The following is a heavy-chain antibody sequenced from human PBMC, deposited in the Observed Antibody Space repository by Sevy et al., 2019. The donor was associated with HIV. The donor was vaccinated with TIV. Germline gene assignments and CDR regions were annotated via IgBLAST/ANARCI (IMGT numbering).Heavy chain of an antibody. CDR3: ARGRRGERQPLDY. J-gene: IGHJ4*02. D-gene: IGHD1-1*01. V-gene: IGHV4-34*01. CDR2: INHSGRT. CDR1: GGSFSGYY. Sequence: SETLSLTCAVYGGSFSGYYWSWIRQPPGKGLEWIGEINHSGRTNYNPSLKSRVTISIDTSKNQFSLKLSSVTAADTAVYYCARGRRGERQPLDYWGQGTLVTVSS.